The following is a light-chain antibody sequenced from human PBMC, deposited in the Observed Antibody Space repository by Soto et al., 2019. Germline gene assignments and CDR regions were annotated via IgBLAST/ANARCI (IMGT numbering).Light chain of an antibody. CDR2: GAS. Sequence: EIVMTQSPATLSASPGERATLSCRASQSVSSNLAWYQQKPGQAPRLLIYGASTRATGIPARFSGSGSGTEFTLTISSRQSEDFAVYYCQQYNNWPPWTVGQGTKVEIK. CDR1: QSVSSN. J-gene: IGKJ1*01. CDR3: QQYNNWPPWT. V-gene: IGKV3-15*01.